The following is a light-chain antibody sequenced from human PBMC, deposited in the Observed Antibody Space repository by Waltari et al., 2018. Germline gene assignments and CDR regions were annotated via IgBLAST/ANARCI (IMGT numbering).Light chain of an antibody. V-gene: IGKV2-30*01. CDR2: KVS. CDR1: QGLVSSDGNTY. Sequence: DVAMTQSPLSLPVTLGQPASISCRSSQGLVSSDGNTYVNWFQQRPGQAPRRLLYKVSNRDAGVPDRFSGSGSGTDFTLRISRVEAEDVGVYYYMQGTHWPWTFGQGTKVEIK. CDR3: MQGTHWPWT. J-gene: IGKJ1*01.